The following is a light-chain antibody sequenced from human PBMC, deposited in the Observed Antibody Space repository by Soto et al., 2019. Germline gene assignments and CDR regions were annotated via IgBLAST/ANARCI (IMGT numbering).Light chain of an antibody. CDR1: PSDIGAYNY. J-gene: IGLJ2*01. CDR3: GSYTISSTLMI. Sequence: QPASVSGSPGQSITISCSGTPSDIGAYNYVSWYQHLPGKAPKVIIYDVTNRPSGVSSRFSGSKSGTTASLTISGLQAEDEANYYCGSYTISSTLMIFGGGTKVTVL. V-gene: IGLV2-14*03. CDR2: DVT.